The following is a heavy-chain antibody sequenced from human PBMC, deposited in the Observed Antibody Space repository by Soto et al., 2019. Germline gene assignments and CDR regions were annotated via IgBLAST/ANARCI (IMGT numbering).Heavy chain of an antibody. J-gene: IGHJ4*02. Sequence: QVQLVESGGGVVQPGRSLRLSCAASGFAFSSYGMHWVRQTPGKGLEWVALIWYDGSNKYYADSVKGRFTISRDSSKNTLYLQMHSLRAEDTAVYVCARSPPGVAGRYYFDFWGQGTLVTVSS. CDR2: IWYDGSNK. V-gene: IGHV3-33*01. CDR3: ARSPPGVAGRYYFDF. CDR1: GFAFSSYG. D-gene: IGHD6-6*01.